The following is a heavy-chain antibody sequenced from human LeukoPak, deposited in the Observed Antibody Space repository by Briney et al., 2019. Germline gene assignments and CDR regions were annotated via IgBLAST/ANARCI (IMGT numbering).Heavy chain of an antibody. CDR2: IYHSGST. CDR3: ARSGRPLRY. V-gene: IGHV4-38-2*01. D-gene: IGHD1-26*01. CDR1: GYSISGGYY. Sequence: SETLSLTCAVSGYSISGGYYWGWIRQPPGKGLEWIGNIYHSGSTYYNPSLKSRVTISVDTSKNQFSLKLSSVTAADTAVYYCARSGRPLRYWGQGTLVIVSS. J-gene: IGHJ4*02.